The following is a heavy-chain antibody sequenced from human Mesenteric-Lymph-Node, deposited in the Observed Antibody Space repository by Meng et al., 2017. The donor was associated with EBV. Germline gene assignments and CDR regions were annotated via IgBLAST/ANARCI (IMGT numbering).Heavy chain of an antibody. D-gene: IGHD6-19*01. J-gene: IGHJ4*02. V-gene: IGHV1-8*01. Sequence: GQPVRSGAEVKKPGASVKVSCKASGYTFTSYDINGVRQATGQGLEWMGWMNPNSGNTGYAQKFQGRVTMTRNTSISTAYMELSSLRSEDTAVYYCARGRPVAGTRFDYWGQGTLVTVSS. CDR2: MNPNSGNT. CDR1: GYTFTSYD. CDR3: ARGRPVAGTRFDY.